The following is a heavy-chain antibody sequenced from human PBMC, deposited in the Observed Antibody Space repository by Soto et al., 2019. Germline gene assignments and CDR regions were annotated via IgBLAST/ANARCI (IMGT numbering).Heavy chain of an antibody. V-gene: IGHV4-59*01. J-gene: IGHJ5*02. CDR1: GGSISSYY. D-gene: IGHD2-2*01. Sequence: SETLSLTCTVSGGSISSYYWSWIRQPPGKGLEWIGFIYYRGSTNYNPSLKSRVTISVDTSKNQFSLKLSSVTAADTAVYYCARDQARDQLLGWFDPWGQGTLVTVSS. CDR2: IYYRGST. CDR3: ARDQARDQLLGWFDP.